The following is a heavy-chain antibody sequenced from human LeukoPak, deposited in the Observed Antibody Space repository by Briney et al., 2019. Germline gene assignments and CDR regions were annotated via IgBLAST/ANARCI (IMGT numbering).Heavy chain of an antibody. CDR1: GFTFDGYG. CDR3: ARDNDAFDI. CDR2: INWNGGST. V-gene: IGHV3-20*04. Sequence: PGGSLRFSCAASGFTFDGYGMSWVRQVPGKGLEWVSGINWNGGSTGYADSVKGRFTISRDNAKNSLYLQMNSLRAEDTAVYYCARDNDAFDIWGQGTMVTVSS. J-gene: IGHJ3*02.